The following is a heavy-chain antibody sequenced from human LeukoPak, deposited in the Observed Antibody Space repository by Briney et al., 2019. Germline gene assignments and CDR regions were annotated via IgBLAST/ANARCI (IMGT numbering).Heavy chain of an antibody. J-gene: IGHJ4*02. V-gene: IGHV3-23*01. CDR2: ISGSGGST. D-gene: IGHD6-19*01. CDR1: GFTFSSYA. Sequence: GGSLRLYCAASGFTFSSYAMSWVRQAPGKGLEWVSAISGSGGSTYFADSVKGRFTISRDNSKNTLYLQMSSLRAEDTAVYYCAKTGEGWYPDYWGQGTLVTVSS. CDR3: AKTGEGWYPDY.